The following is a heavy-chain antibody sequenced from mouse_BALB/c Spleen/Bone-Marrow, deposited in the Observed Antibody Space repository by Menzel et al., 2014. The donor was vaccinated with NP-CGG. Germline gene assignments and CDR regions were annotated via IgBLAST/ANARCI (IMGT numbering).Heavy chain of an antibody. CDR2: ISNGGGST. CDR3: ARPNYGNYLWYFDV. V-gene: IGHV5-12-2*01. D-gene: IGHD2-1*01. Sequence: EVMLVESGGGLVQPGGSLKLSCAASGFTFSSYTMSWVRQTPEKRLEWVAYISNGGGSTYYPDTVKGRFTISRDNAKNTLYLQVSSLKSEDTAMYYCARPNYGNYLWYFDVWGAGTTVTVSS. CDR1: GFTFSSYT. J-gene: IGHJ1*01.